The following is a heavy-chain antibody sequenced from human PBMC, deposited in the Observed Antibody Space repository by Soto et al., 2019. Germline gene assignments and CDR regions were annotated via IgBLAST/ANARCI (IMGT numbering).Heavy chain of an antibody. CDR1: GFTFTRYS. Sequence: GGSLRLSCAASGFTFTRYSMNWVRQAPGKGLEWVSSISSTTNYIYYADSMKGRFTVSRDNAKNSVYLEMNSLSAEDTALYYCARESEDLTSNFDYWGQGTLVTV. V-gene: IGHV3-21*01. CDR3: ARESEDLTSNFDY. CDR2: ISSTTNYI. J-gene: IGHJ4*02.